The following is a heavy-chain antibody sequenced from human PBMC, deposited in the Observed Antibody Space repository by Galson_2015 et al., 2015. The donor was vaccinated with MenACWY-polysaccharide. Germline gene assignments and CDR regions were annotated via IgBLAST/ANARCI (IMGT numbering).Heavy chain of an antibody. V-gene: IGHV3-74*01. CDR2: LNSDGSRT. D-gene: IGHD3-10*01. J-gene: IGHJ4*02. Sequence: SLRLSCAASGFTLSTYWMHWVRQAPGRGLVWVSRLNSDGSRTSYADSVKGRFTISRDNAKNSLYLQMNSLRAEDAAVYYCARDSAPGYWGQGTLVTVSS. CDR1: GFTLSTYW. CDR3: ARDSAPGY.